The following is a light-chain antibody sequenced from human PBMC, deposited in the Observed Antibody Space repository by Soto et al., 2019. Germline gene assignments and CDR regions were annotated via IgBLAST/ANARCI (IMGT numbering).Light chain of an antibody. J-gene: IGKJ5*01. V-gene: IGKV3-11*01. CDR3: QQRSNWPPIT. Sequence: EIVLTQSPATLSLSPGERATLSCSASQRVRSYLAWYQQKPGQAPRLLIYDASNRATGIPARFSGSGSGTDFPLTISNLEPEDFAVYYCQQRSNWPPITFGQGTRLEIK. CDR1: QRVRSY. CDR2: DAS.